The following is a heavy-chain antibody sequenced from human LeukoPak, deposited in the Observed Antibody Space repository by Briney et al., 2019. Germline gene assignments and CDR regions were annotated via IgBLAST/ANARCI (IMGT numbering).Heavy chain of an antibody. V-gene: IGHV4-59*08. Sequence: PSQTLSLTCTVSGGSISSYYWSWIRQPPAQGLDWIGYIYYSGSTNSNPSLKSRVTISVDTSKNQFSLKLSSVTAADTAVYYCARQMGLGYTYFYPYFDYWGQGTLVTVSS. CDR1: GGSISSYY. J-gene: IGHJ4*01. CDR3: ARQMGLGYTYFYPYFDY. D-gene: IGHD1-1*01. CDR2: IYYSGST.